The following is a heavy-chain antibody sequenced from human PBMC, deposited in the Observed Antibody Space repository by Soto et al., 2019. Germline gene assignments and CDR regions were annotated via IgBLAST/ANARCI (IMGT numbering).Heavy chain of an antibody. V-gene: IGHV4-39*01. D-gene: IGHD4-4*01. CDR2: IYYSGST. CDR3: ARRTTVSYGMDV. Sequence: XATLSLAFTVSGGCISSSSYYWGWIRQPPGKGLEWIGSIYYSGSTYYNPSLKSRVTISVDTSKNQFSLKLSSVTAADTAVYYCARRTTVSYGMDVWGQGTTVTVSS. J-gene: IGHJ6*02. CDR1: GGCISSSSYY.